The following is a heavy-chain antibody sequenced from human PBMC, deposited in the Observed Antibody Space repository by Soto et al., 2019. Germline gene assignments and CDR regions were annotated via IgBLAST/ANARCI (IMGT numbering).Heavy chain of an antibody. CDR1: GDSVSNNGAT. J-gene: IGHJ4*02. CDR2: AYYRSRWQY. Sequence: SQTLSLTCAICGDSVSNNGATWNWIRQSPSRGLEWLGRAYYRSRWQYDYATSVRGRITINPDTSKNQFSLHLSSVTPEDTAVYYCARDPPDLNSGFDSRGQGSLVTVS. D-gene: IGHD1-26*01. V-gene: IGHV6-1*01. CDR3: ARDPPDLNSGFDS.